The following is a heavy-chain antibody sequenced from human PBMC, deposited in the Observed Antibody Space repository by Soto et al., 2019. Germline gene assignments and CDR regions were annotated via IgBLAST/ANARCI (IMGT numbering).Heavy chain of an antibody. D-gene: IGHD3-22*01. CDR2: IDPSDSQT. Sequence: GESLKISCKGSGYSFAGYWITWVRQKPGKGLEWMGRIDPSDSQTYYSPSFRGHVTIPVTKSITTVFLQWSSLRASDTAMYYCARQIYDSDTGPNFQYYFDSWGQGTPVTVSS. CDR3: ARQIYDSDTGPNFQYYFDS. V-gene: IGHV5-10-1*01. CDR1: GYSFAGYW. J-gene: IGHJ4*02.